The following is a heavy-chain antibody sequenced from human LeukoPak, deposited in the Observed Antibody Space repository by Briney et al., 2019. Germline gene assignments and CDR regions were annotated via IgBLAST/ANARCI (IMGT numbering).Heavy chain of an antibody. J-gene: IGHJ4*02. V-gene: IGHV1-24*01. CDR3: ATESRWELVPR. D-gene: IGHD1-26*01. CDR1: GYTFTSYA. Sequence: ASVKVSCKASGYTFTSYAMNWVRQAPGKGLEWMGGFDPEDGETIYAQKFQGRVTMTEDTSTDTAYMELSSLRSEDTAVYYCATESRWELVPRWGQGTLVTVSS. CDR2: FDPEDGET.